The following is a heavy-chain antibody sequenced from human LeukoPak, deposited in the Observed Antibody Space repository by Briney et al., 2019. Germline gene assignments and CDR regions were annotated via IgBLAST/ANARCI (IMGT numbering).Heavy chain of an antibody. J-gene: IGHJ6*03. V-gene: IGHV1-2*02. Sequence: GASVKVSCKASGYTFTGYYMHWVRQAPGQGLEWMGWINPNSGGTNYAQKFQGRVTMTRDTSISTAYVELSRLRSDDTAVYYCARDLGYCSITSCLDYYRDFWGKGTTVTVSS. CDR1: GYTFTGYY. CDR3: ARDLGYCSITSCLDYYRDF. CDR2: INPNSGGT. D-gene: IGHD2-2*01.